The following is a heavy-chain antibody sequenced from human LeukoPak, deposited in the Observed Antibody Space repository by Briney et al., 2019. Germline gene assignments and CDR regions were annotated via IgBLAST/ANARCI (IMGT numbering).Heavy chain of an antibody. V-gene: IGHV3-53*01. Sequence: PGGSLRLSCAASGFTFSSYAMSWVRQAPGKGLEWVSVIYSGGHTYYADSVKGRFTISRDNSKNTLYLQMNTLRAEDTAVYYCARAPSYGPLDYWGQGTLVTVSS. CDR2: IYSGGHT. D-gene: IGHD4-17*01. CDR3: ARAPSYGPLDY. J-gene: IGHJ4*02. CDR1: GFTFSSYA.